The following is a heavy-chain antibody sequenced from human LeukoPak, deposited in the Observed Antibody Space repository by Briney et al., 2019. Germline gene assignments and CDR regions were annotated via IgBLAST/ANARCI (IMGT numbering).Heavy chain of an antibody. CDR3: ARQASLWFGELSIPLFDY. Sequence: GGSLRLSCAASGFTFSSYAMSWVRQAPGKGLEWVSAISGSGGSTYYADSVKGRFTISRDNSKNTLYLQMNSLRAEDTAVYYCARQASLWFGELSIPLFDYWGQGTLVTVSS. V-gene: IGHV3-23*01. D-gene: IGHD3-10*01. CDR1: GFTFSSYA. CDR2: ISGSGGST. J-gene: IGHJ4*02.